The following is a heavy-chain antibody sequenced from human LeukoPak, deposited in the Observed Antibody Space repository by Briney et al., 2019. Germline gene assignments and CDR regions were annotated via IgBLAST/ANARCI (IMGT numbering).Heavy chain of an antibody. V-gene: IGHV1-2*02. Sequence: ASVKVSCKASGYTFTNYYMHWVRQAPGLGFEWMGWINPKSGGTSYPQTFQGRLTMTRDTSISTAYMELSRLRSDDTAVYYCVPSANYYYFDYWGQGTLVTVSS. D-gene: IGHD4/OR15-4a*01. CDR3: VPSANYYYFDY. CDR1: GYTFTNYY. CDR2: INPKSGGT. J-gene: IGHJ4*02.